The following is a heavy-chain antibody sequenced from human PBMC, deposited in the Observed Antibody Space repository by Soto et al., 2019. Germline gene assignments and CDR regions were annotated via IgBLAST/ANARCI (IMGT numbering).Heavy chain of an antibody. V-gene: IGHV4-61*01. J-gene: IGHJ4*02. CDR1: DAFVSGSTYY. CDR3: ASLLDLKGWPLAC. D-gene: IGHD2-15*01. CDR2: IFYTGRN. Sequence: QVQLQESGPGLVNPSETLSLTCTVSDAFVSGSTYYWNWIRQPPGKGLEWIGYIFYTGRNSYNPPLRSRITVSMETSKNQFSLTLTAVKTADPAIYYCASLLDLKGWPLACWGQGNLVTVSS.